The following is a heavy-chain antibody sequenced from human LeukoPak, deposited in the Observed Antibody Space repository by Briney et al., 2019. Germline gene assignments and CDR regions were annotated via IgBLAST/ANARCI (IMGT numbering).Heavy chain of an antibody. V-gene: IGHV4-59*01. J-gene: IGHJ4*02. D-gene: IGHD6-13*01. CDR3: ARDSTAPGTGIYDY. Sequence: SETLSLTCTVSGGSFGSYYLSWIRQSPGKGLEWIGYIYYSGSTNYNPSLRSRVTISVDTSKNQFSLKLSSVTAADTAVYYCARDSTAPGTGIYDYWGQGTLVTVSS. CDR1: GGSFGSYY. CDR2: IYYSGST.